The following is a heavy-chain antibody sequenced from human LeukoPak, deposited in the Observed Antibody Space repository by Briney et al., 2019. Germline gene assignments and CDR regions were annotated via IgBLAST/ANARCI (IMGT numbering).Heavy chain of an antibody. D-gene: IGHD5-18*01. CDR1: GFTFRSYE. Sequence: GGSLRLSCAASGFTFRSYEMNWGRQAPGKGLEWVSYISSSGSTIYYAEFVKGRFTISRDSAKNSLYLQMNSLRAEDTAVYYCARKGGYGLDFDYWGQGTLVTVSS. CDR2: ISSSGSTI. V-gene: IGHV3-48*03. CDR3: ARKGGYGLDFDY. J-gene: IGHJ4*02.